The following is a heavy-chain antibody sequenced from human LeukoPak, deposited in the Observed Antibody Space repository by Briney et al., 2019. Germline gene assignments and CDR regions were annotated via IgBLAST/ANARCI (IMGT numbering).Heavy chain of an antibody. J-gene: IGHJ6*03. CDR3: ARTPAGVGVVPNYYYYMDV. V-gene: IGHV1-18*01. Sequence: ASVKVSCKASGYTFTSYGINWVRQAPGQGLEWLAWFSGYNGNTNYEQKLQDRVTVTTDTSTSTAYMELRSLRSDDTAVYYCARTPAGVGVVPNYYYYMDVWGKGTTVTIS. CDR2: FSGYNGNT. D-gene: IGHD2-21*01. CDR1: GYTFTSYG.